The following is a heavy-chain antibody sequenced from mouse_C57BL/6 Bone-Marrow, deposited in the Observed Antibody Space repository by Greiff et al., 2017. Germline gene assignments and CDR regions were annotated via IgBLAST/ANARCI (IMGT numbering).Heavy chain of an antibody. CDR1: GFTFSSYT. D-gene: IGHD1-1*01. V-gene: IGHV5-9*01. Sequence: DVKLVESGGGLVKPGGSLKLSCAASGFTFSSYTMSWVRQTPEKRLEWVATISGGGGNTYYPDSVKGRFTISRDNAKNTLYLQMSSLRSEDTALYYCAREGFYYGPAWFAYWGQGTLVTVSA. CDR3: AREGFYYGPAWFAY. J-gene: IGHJ3*01. CDR2: ISGGGGNT.